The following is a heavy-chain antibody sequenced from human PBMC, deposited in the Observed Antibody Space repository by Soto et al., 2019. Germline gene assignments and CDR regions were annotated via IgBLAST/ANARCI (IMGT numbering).Heavy chain of an antibody. J-gene: IGHJ6*02. V-gene: IGHV3-53*01. CDR1: GFTVSANY. Sequence: GGSLRLSCAASGFTVSANYMGWARLAPGKGLEWVSVLSSGGRTYYPDSVEGRFTISGDNSKNTVYLQMHSLRAEDTAVYYCATNNTPGGMDVWGQGTTVTVSS. CDR2: LSSGGRT. D-gene: IGHD1-20*01. CDR3: ATNNTPGGMDV.